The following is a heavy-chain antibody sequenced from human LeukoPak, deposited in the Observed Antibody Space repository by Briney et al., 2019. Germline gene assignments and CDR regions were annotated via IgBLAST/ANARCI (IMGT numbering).Heavy chain of an antibody. D-gene: IGHD2/OR15-2a*01. CDR3: ARAGYYRFDY. V-gene: IGHV3-74*01. J-gene: IGHJ4*02. Sequence: PGGSLRLSCAASGFTFSTSWMRWVRQAPGKGLVWVSRINSDGTTIDYADSVKGRFTISRDNAKNTLYLQMNSLRDEDTAVYYCARAGYYRFDYWGQGTLVTVSS. CDR1: GFTFSTSW. CDR2: INSDGTTI.